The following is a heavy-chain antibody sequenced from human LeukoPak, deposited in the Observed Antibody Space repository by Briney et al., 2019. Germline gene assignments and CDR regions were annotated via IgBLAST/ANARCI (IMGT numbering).Heavy chain of an antibody. J-gene: IGHJ6*02. D-gene: IGHD3-3*01. CDR1: GFTFSSYA. CDR3: ARGDNDFWSGYVHYYYYYGMDV. V-gene: IGHV3-30*04. Sequence: PGGSLRLSCAASGFTFSSYAMHWVRQAPGKGLEWVAVISYDGSNKYYADSVKGRFTISRDNSKNTLYLQMNSLRAEDTAVYYCARGDNDFWSGYVHYYYYYGMDVWGQGTTVTVSS. CDR2: ISYDGSNK.